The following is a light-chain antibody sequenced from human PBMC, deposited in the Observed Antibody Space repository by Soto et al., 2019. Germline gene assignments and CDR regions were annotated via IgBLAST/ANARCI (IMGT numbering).Light chain of an antibody. J-gene: IGLJ1*01. CDR3: QVWDTTSDQGV. Sequence: SYELTQPPSVSVAPGQTAKVTCGGNNVGSKSVHWYQQKPGQAPVLVVYDDSDRPSGIPERFSGSNSGNTATLTISRVEAGDEAGYYCQVWDTTSDQGVFGTGTKVTVL. CDR2: DDS. V-gene: IGLV3-21*02. CDR1: NVGSKS.